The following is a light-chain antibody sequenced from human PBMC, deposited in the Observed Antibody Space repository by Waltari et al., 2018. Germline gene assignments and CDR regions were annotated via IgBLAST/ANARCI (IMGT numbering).Light chain of an antibody. CDR2: GAS. CDR3: QQYGSSLWT. J-gene: IGKJ1*01. Sequence: EIVFPQSPSPMSFSPGERSTLSCRASQSVSSSYLAWYQQKPGQAPRLLIYGASSRATGIPDRFSGSGSGTDFTLTISRLEPEDFAVYYCQQYGSSLWTFGQGTKVEIK. CDR1: QSVSSSY. V-gene: IGKV3-20*01.